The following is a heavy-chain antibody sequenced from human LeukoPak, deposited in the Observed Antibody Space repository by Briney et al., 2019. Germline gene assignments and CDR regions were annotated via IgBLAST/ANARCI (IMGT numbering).Heavy chain of an antibody. J-gene: IGHJ5*02. Sequence: SETLSLTCTVSGGSVSSGSYYWSWIRQPPGKGLEWIGYIYYSGSTNYNPSLKSRVTISVDTSKNQFSLKLSSVTAADTAVYYCARLWMVPARPINWFDPWGQGTLVTVSS. CDR2: IYYSGST. CDR3: ARLWMVPARPINWFDP. CDR1: GGSVSSGSYY. D-gene: IGHD2-2*01. V-gene: IGHV4-61*01.